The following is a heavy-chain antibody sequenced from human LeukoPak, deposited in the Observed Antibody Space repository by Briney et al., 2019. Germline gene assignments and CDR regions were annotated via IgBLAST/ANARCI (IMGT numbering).Heavy chain of an antibody. Sequence: ASVKVSCKASGYTVTSYGISWVRQAAGQGLEWRGWSSACNGNTNYAQKLQGRVTMTTDTSTSTAYMELRSLRSDDTAVYYCARDGEIVRGVIITSYYYYGMDVWGQGTTVTVSS. CDR2: SSACNGNT. CDR3: ARDGEIVRGVIITSYYYYGMDV. V-gene: IGHV1-18*01. J-gene: IGHJ6*02. D-gene: IGHD3-10*02. CDR1: GYTVTSYG.